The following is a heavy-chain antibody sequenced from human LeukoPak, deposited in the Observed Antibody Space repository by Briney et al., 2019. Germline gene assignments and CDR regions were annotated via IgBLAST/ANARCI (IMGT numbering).Heavy chain of an antibody. D-gene: IGHD2-21*02. CDR1: GFTFSSYE. CDR2: ISSSGSTI. CDR3: ARVPPPPYYCGGDCGYYYYMDV. J-gene: IGHJ6*03. Sequence: SGGSLRLSCAASGFTFSSYEMNWVRQAPGKGLEWVSYISSSGSTIYYADSVKGRFTISRDNAKNSLYLQMNSLRAEDTAVYYCARVPPPPYYCGGDCGYYYYMDVWGKGTTVTISS. V-gene: IGHV3-48*03.